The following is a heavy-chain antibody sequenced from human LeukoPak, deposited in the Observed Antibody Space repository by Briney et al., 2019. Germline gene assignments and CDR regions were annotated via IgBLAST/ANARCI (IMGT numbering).Heavy chain of an antibody. Sequence: SETLSLTCAVSGGSISSSNWWSWVRQPPGKGLEWIGEIYHSGSTNYNPSLKSRVTISVDKSKNQFSLKLSSVTAADTAVYYCASRPDTYYYDSSGYYSDYWGQGTLVTVSS. V-gene: IGHV4-4*02. D-gene: IGHD3-22*01. CDR3: ASRPDTYYYDSSGYYSDY. CDR2: IYHSGST. CDR1: GGSISSSNW. J-gene: IGHJ4*02.